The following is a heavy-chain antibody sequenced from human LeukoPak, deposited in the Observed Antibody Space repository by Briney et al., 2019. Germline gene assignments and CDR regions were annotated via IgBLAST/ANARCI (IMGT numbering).Heavy chain of an antibody. Sequence: GGSLRLSCAASGFTFSSYEMNWVRQAPGKGLEWVSYVSSSGSTKYYADSVKGRFTISRDDAKNSLYLEMNGLRAEDTAVYYCATAGKSLWDSSDCGYWGQGSLVTVSS. CDR1: GFTFSSYE. D-gene: IGHD6-13*01. CDR2: VSSSGSTK. CDR3: ATAGKSLWDSSDCGY. J-gene: IGHJ4*02. V-gene: IGHV3-48*03.